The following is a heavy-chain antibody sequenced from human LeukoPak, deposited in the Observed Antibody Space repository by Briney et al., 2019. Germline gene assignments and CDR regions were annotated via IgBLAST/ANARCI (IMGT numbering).Heavy chain of an antibody. D-gene: IGHD2-21*02. CDR1: GFTFNNFW. CDR2: INSDGSST. Sequence: PGGSLRLSCAASGFTFNNFWMHWVRQAPGKGLVWVSRINSDGSSTSYADSVKGRFTISRDNAKNTLYLQMNSLRAEDTAVYYCVRGGGAFCGNDCYRNFDYWGQGTLVTVSS. J-gene: IGHJ4*02. CDR3: VRGGGAFCGNDCYRNFDY. V-gene: IGHV3-74*01.